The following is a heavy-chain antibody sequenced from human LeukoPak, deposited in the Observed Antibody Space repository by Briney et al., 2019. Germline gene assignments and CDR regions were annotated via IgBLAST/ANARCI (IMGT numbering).Heavy chain of an antibody. CDR2: IYYSGST. V-gene: IGHV4-61*01. CDR1: GGSISSGSYY. D-gene: IGHD3-10*01. Sequence: PSETLSLTCTVSGGSISSGSYYWSWIRQPPGKGLEWIGYIYYSGSTNYNPSLKSRVTISVDTSKNQFSLKLSSVTAADTAVYYCARVGSGTFDYWGQGTLVTVSS. J-gene: IGHJ4*02. CDR3: ARVGSGTFDY.